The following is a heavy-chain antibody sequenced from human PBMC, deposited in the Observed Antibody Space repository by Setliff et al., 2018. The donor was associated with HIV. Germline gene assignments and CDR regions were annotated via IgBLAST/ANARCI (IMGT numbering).Heavy chain of an antibody. CDR3: ARQTWEYYDTLTGYYRSPKNFDS. J-gene: IGHJ4*02. CDR2: LFYTGST. D-gene: IGHD3-9*01. CDR1: GGSISSGGFY. V-gene: IGHV4-39*01. Sequence: SETLSLTCTVTGGSISSGGFYWTWIRQHPGKGLEWIGSLFYTGSTYYDPSLKSRVTISLDTSKNQFFLKLSSVTAPDTAIYYCARQTWEYYDTLTGYYRSPKNFDSWGQGTLVTVSS.